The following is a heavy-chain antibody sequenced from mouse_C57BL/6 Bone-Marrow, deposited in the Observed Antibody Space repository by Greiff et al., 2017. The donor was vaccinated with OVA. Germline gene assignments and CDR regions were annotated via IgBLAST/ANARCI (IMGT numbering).Heavy chain of an antibody. CDR1: GFTFSSYG. CDR2: ISSGGSYT. CDR3: ARHEFITTVVAYEPYAMDY. V-gene: IGHV5-6*02. D-gene: IGHD1-1*01. Sequence: DVKLVESGGDLVKPGGSLKLSCAASGFTFSSYGMSWVRQTPDKRLEWVATISSGGSYTYYPDSVKGRFTISRDNAKNTLYLQMSSLKSEDTAMYYCARHEFITTVVAYEPYAMDYWGQGTSVTVSS. J-gene: IGHJ4*01.